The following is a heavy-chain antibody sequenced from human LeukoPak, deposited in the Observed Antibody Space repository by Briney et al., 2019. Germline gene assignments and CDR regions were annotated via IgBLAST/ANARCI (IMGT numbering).Heavy chain of an antibody. D-gene: IGHD2-15*01. CDR1: GGTFSSYA. CDR2: IIPIFGTA. CDR3: ARVGIGYCSGGSCYYFDY. J-gene: IGHJ4*02. Sequence: SVKVSCMASGGTFSSYAISWVRQAPGQGLEWMGGIIPIFGTANYAQKFQGRVTITADKSTGTAYMELSSLRSEDTAVYYCARVGIGYCSGGSCYYFDYWGQGTLVTVSS. V-gene: IGHV1-69*06.